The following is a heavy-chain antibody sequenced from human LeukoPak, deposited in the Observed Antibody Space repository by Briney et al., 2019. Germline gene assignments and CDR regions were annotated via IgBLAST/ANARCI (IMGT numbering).Heavy chain of an antibody. J-gene: IGHJ5*02. CDR3: ARDPFDL. V-gene: IGHV3-7*01. CDR1: GFTLSNRW. CDR2: IKQGGSDK. Sequence: GGSLRLSCAVSGFTLSNRWMTWVRQAPGKGLEWVATIKQGGSDKFYVDSVKGRFTISGDNAENSLYLQMNSLRAEDTAVYYCARDPFDLWGQGTLVTVSS.